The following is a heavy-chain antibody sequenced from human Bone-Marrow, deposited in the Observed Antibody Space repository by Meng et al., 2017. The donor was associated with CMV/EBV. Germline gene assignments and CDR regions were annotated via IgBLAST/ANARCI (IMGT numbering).Heavy chain of an antibody. V-gene: IGHV1-69*10. J-gene: IGHJ6*01. CDR3: ARENCSSTSCYYGMDV. D-gene: IGHD2-2*01. CDR1: GGTFSSYA. Sequence: SVKVSCKASGGTFSSYAISWVRQAPGQGLEWMGGIIPILGIANYAQKFQGRVTITADKSTSTAYMELSSLRSEDTAVYYCARENCSSTSCYYGMDVWGQGTTVTVSS. CDR2: IIPILGIA.